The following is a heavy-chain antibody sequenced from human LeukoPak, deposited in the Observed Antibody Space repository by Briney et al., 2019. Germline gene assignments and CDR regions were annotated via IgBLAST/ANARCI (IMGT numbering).Heavy chain of an antibody. J-gene: IGHJ4*02. Sequence: SETLSLTCNVSGGSMSNIYYWGWIRQPPGKGLEWIGSIYHSGSTYYNPSLKSRVTISVDTSKNQFSLKLSSVTAADTAVYYCARGGRRDSSGYYYYWGQGTLVTVSS. CDR1: GGSMSNIYY. CDR3: ARGGRRDSSGYYYY. V-gene: IGHV4-38-2*02. D-gene: IGHD3-22*01. CDR2: IYHSGST.